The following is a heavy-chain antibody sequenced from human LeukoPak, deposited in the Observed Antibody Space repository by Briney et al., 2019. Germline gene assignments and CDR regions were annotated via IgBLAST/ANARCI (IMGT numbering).Heavy chain of an antibody. CDR3: ARTGSGSHFDF. V-gene: IGHV4-59*01. D-gene: IGHD3-10*01. Sequence: SETLSLTCTVSGGSISSYYWSWIRQPPGKGLEWIGYIYYSGSTNYNPSLKSRVTMLIDMSKNQFSLKLSSVTAADTAVYYCARTGSGSHFDFWGQGTLVTVSS. CDR2: IYYSGST. CDR1: GGSISSYY. J-gene: IGHJ4*02.